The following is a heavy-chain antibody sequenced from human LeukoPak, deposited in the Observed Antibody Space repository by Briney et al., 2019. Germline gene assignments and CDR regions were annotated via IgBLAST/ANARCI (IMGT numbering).Heavy chain of an antibody. CDR2: ISGSGGST. CDR3: AKVLRMGYYGSGSYSSVDY. J-gene: IGHJ4*02. Sequence: PGGSLRLSCAASGFTFSSYAMSWVRQAPGKGLEWVSAISGSGGSTYYADSVKGRFPISRDNSKNTLYLQMNSLRAEDTAVYYCAKVLRMGYYGSGSYSSVDYWGQGTLVTVSS. CDR1: GFTFSSYA. V-gene: IGHV3-23*01. D-gene: IGHD3-10*01.